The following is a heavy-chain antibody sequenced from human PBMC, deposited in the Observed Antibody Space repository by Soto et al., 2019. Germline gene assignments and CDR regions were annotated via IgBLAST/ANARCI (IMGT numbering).Heavy chain of an antibody. J-gene: IGHJ4*02. CDR3: ARGYCSGDTCYRIDF. CDR2: ISGSGGST. D-gene: IGHD2-15*01. V-gene: IGHV3-23*01. CDR1: GFTFSSYV. Sequence: EVQLLDSGGGSVQPGGSLRLSCAASGFTFSSYVMRWVRQAPGKGLEWVSSISGSGGSTYYTDSVKGRFTISRDNSKNTVYLQMNSMRAEDTAVYFCARGYCSGDTCYRIDFWGQGALVTVSS.